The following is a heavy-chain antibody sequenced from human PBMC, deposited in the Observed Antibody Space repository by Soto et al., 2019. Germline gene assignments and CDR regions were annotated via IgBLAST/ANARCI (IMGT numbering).Heavy chain of an antibody. Sequence: ASVKVSCKVSGYTLTELSMHWVRQAPGKGLEWMGGFDPEDGETIYAQKFQGRVTMTEDTSTDTAYMELSSLRSEDTAVYYCAKAAYSGSYYPRLNFDYWGQGTLVTVSS. J-gene: IGHJ4*02. CDR2: FDPEDGET. CDR3: AKAAYSGSYYPRLNFDY. V-gene: IGHV1-24*01. CDR1: GYTLTELS. D-gene: IGHD1-26*01.